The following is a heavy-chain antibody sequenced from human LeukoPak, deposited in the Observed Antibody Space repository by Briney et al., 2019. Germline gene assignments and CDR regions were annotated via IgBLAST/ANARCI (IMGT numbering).Heavy chain of an antibody. D-gene: IGHD4-23*01. CDR1: GFTFSSYG. Sequence: GGSLRLSCAASGFTFSSYGMHWVRQAPGKGLEGVAVISYDGSNKYYADSVKGRFTISRDNSKNTLYLQMNSLRAEDTAVYYCATLGGVVTPWDYYYGMDVWGQGTTVTVSS. J-gene: IGHJ6*02. CDR3: ATLGGVVTPWDYYYGMDV. CDR2: ISYDGSNK. V-gene: IGHV3-30*03.